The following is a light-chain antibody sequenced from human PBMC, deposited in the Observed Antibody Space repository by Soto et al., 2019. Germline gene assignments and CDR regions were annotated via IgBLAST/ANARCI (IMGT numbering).Light chain of an antibody. CDR3: SSDITNRRVG. J-gene: IGLJ2*01. CDR1: SSDVGGYNY. V-gene: IGLV2-14*01. CDR2: DVN. Sequence: QSALTQPASVSGSPGQSITISCTGISSDVGGYNYVSWYQQYPSKAPKLLIFDVNNRPSGVSNRFSGSKSGNTASLTISGLQAEDEAHYYCSSDITNRRVGFGGGTKLTVL.